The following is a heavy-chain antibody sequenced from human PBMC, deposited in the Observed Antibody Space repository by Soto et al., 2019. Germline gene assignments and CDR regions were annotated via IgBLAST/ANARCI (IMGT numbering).Heavy chain of an antibody. CDR3: ARRPGYPDYYYYRDV. Sequence: QVQLQESGPGLVKPSETLSLTCTVSGGSISSYYWSWIRQPPGKGLEWIGYIYYSGSTNYNPSLKSRVTISVDTSKNQFSLKLSSVTAADTAVYYCARRPGYPDYYYYRDVWGKGTTVTVSS. D-gene: IGHD6-25*01. CDR1: GGSISSYY. J-gene: IGHJ6*03. CDR2: IYYSGST. V-gene: IGHV4-59*01.